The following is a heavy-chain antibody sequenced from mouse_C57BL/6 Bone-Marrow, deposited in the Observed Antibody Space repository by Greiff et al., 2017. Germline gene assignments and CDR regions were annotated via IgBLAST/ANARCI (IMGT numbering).Heavy chain of an antibody. D-gene: IGHD2-5*01. CDR3: ARPYYSNYWYFDV. V-gene: IGHV1-55*01. J-gene: IGHJ1*03. CDR2: IYPGSGST. CDR1: GYTFTSYW. Sequence: QVQLQQPGAELVKPGASVKMSCKASGYTFTSYWITWVKQRLGQGLEWIGDIYPGSGSTNYNEKFKSKATLTVDTSSRTAYMQLSSLTSEDSAVYYCARPYYSNYWYFDVWGTGTTVTVSS.